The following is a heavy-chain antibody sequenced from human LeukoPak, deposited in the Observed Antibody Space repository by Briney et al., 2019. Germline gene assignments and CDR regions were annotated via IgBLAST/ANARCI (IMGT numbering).Heavy chain of an antibody. J-gene: IGHJ4*02. Sequence: SETLSLTCAVSGGSISSGGYYWSWIRQHPGKGLEWIGYIYYSGNTYYNPSLKSRVTISVDTSKNQFSLKLSSVTAADTAVYYCARGSSGWLRFDYWGQGTLVTVSS. CDR2: IYYSGNT. CDR1: GGSISSGGYY. D-gene: IGHD6-19*01. CDR3: ARGSSGWLRFDY. V-gene: IGHV4-31*11.